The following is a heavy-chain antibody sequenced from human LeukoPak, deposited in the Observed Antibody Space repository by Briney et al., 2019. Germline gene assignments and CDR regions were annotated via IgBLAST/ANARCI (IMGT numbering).Heavy chain of an antibody. CDR3: ARSLDTAMAYYYYYMDV. CDR2: IKQDGSEK. Sequence: GGSLRLTCAASGFTFSSYWMSWVRQAPGKGLEWVANIKQDGSEKYYVDSVKGRFTISRDNAKNSLYLQMNSLRAEDTAVYYCARSLDTAMAYYYYYMDVWGKGTTVTVSS. J-gene: IGHJ6*03. D-gene: IGHD5-18*01. CDR1: GFTFSSYW. V-gene: IGHV3-7*01.